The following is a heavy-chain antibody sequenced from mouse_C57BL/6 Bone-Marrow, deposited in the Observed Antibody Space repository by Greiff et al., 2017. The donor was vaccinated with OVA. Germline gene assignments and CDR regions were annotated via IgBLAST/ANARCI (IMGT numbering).Heavy chain of an antibody. CDR1: GFTFSSYT. J-gene: IGHJ3*01. Sequence: EVQGVESGGGLVKPGGSLKLSCAASGFTFSSYTMSWVRQTPEKRLEWVATISGGGGNTYYPDSVKGRFTISRDNAKNTLYLQMSSLRSEDTALYYCARQTGTGFAYWGQGTLVTVSA. D-gene: IGHD4-1*01. CDR2: ISGGGGNT. V-gene: IGHV5-9*01. CDR3: ARQTGTGFAY.